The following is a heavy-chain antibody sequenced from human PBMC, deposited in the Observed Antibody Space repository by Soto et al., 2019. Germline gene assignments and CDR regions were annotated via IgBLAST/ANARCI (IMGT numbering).Heavy chain of an antibody. J-gene: IGHJ3*02. CDR1: GFTFSSYG. CDR2: ISYDGSNK. V-gene: IGHV3-30*18. Sequence: QSGGSLRLSCAASGFTFSSYGMHWVRQAPGKGLEWVAVISYDGSNKYYADSVKGRFTISRDNSKNTLYLQMNSLRAEDTAVYYCAKAMLGYCSGGSCSAFDIWGQGTMVTVSS. D-gene: IGHD2-15*01. CDR3: AKAMLGYCSGGSCSAFDI.